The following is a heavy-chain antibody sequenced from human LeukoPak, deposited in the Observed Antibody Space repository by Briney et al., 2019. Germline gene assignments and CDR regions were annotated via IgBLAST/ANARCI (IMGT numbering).Heavy chain of an antibody. V-gene: IGHV3-30*04. Sequence: PGGSLRLSCAASGFTFSSYVMHWVRQAPGKGLEWVAIISYDGSNEYYADSVKGRFTISRDNSKNTLYLQMNSLRAADTAVYYCARGALDAATPFDSWGQGTLVTASS. J-gene: IGHJ5*01. D-gene: IGHD2-15*01. CDR2: ISYDGSNE. CDR1: GFTFSSYV. CDR3: ARGALDAATPFDS.